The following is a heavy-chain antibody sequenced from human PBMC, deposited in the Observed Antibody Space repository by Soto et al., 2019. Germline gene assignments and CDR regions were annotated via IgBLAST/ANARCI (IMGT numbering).Heavy chain of an antibody. J-gene: IGHJ4*02. CDR1: GGSISSGDYY. D-gene: IGHD4-17*01. CDR2: IYYNGGT. V-gene: IGHV4-30-4*01. Sequence: ASETLSLTCTVSGGSISSGDYYWSWIRQPPGKGLEWIGYIYYNGGTYYNPSLKSRITMSVDTSKNQFSLKLSSVIAADTALYYCARNRYGEPFDYWGQGTLVTVSS. CDR3: ARNRYGEPFDY.